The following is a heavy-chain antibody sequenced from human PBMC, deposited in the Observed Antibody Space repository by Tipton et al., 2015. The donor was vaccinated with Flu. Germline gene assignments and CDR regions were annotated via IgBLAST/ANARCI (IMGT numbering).Heavy chain of an antibody. J-gene: IGHJ4*02. CDR2: INYRGTT. D-gene: IGHD4-11*01. CDR1: GDSIRSDYY. CDR3: ARLVVRYSNDFDF. V-gene: IGHV4-39*01. Sequence: LRLSCTISGDSIRSDYYWGWIRQSPGKGLEWIGSINYRGTTYYNSSLKSRVTISVDTSKNQFSLKLSSVTAADTAMYYCARLVVRYSNDFDFWGQGTLVTVSS.